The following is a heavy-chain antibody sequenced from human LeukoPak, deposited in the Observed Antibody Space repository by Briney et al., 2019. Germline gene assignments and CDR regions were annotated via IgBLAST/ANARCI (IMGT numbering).Heavy chain of an antibody. CDR1: GGTFSSYA. Sequence: ASVKVSCKASGGTFSSYAISWARQAPGQGLEWMGGIIPIFGTANYAQKFQGRVTITADESTSTAYMELSSLRSEDTAVYYCARVSGSGYYGDFELDYWGQGTLVTVSS. CDR3: ARVSGSGYYGDFELDY. V-gene: IGHV1-69*13. J-gene: IGHJ4*02. CDR2: IIPIFGTA. D-gene: IGHD3-22*01.